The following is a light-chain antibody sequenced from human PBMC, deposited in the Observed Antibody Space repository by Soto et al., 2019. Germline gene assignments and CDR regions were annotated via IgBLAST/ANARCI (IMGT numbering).Light chain of an antibody. J-gene: IGLJ3*02. V-gene: IGLV2-23*01. CDR2: EGN. Sequence: QSVLTQPASMSGSPGQSITISCTETSSDVGNYYVVSWYQQHPDKALKLMIYEGNKRPSGVSNRFSGSKSGDTASLTISGLQAEDEADYYCSSNAGGSTRVFGGGTKLTVL. CDR3: SSNAGGSTRV. CDR1: SSDVGNYYV.